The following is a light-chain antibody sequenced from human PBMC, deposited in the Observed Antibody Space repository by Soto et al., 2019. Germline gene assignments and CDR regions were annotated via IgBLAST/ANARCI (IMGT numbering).Light chain of an antibody. V-gene: IGKV3-20*01. Sequence: EIVLTQSPGTLSLYPGERATLSCRASQSVSSAYLAWYQQKPGQAPSLLIYGASDRETGIPDRFSGSGSETDITLTISRLEPEDFALYVCQWYSDSPPLCTFGPGTKVDI. J-gene: IGKJ3*01. CDR2: GAS. CDR1: QSVSSAY. CDR3: QWYSDSPPLCT.